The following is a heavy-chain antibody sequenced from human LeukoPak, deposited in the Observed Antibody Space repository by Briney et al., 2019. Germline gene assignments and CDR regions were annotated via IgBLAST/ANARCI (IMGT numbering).Heavy chain of an antibody. CDR3: ARWKYVDYERTFDY. Sequence: SETLSLTCTVSGGSISSYYCSWLRQPPGKELEWIGYVSYSGSTNYNPSLKSRVTMSVDTSKNQFSLNLSSVTSADTAVYYCARWKYVDYERTFDYWGQGTLVTVSS. CDR2: VSYSGST. J-gene: IGHJ4*02. V-gene: IGHV4-59*01. D-gene: IGHD4-17*01. CDR1: GGSISSYY.